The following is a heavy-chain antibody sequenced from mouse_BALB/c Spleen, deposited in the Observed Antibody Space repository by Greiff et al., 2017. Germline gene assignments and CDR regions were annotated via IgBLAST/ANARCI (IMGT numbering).Heavy chain of an antibody. CDR2: IYPGSGNT. Sequence: VQLQQSGAELARPGASVKLSCKASGYTFTDYYINWVKQRTGQGLEWIGEIYPGSGNTYYNERFKGKATLTADKSSSTAYMQLSSLTSEDSAVYFCARGTTATGFAYWGQGTLVTVSA. D-gene: IGHD1-2*01. V-gene: IGHV1-77*01. CDR3: ARGTTATGFAY. CDR1: GYTFTDYY. J-gene: IGHJ3*01.